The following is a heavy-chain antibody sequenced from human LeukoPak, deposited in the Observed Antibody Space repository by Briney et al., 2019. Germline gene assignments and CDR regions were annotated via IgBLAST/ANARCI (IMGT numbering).Heavy chain of an antibody. J-gene: IGHJ3*02. CDR1: GYTFTSYG. CDR3: ASAGWGGTAEDAFDI. V-gene: IGHV1-18*01. D-gene: IGHD2-8*02. Sequence: ASVKVSCKASGYTFTSYGISWVRQAPGQGLEWMGWISAYNGNTNYAQKLQGRVTMTTDTSTSTAYMELSSLRSEDTAVYYCASAGWGGTAEDAFDIWGQGTMVTVSS. CDR2: ISAYNGNT.